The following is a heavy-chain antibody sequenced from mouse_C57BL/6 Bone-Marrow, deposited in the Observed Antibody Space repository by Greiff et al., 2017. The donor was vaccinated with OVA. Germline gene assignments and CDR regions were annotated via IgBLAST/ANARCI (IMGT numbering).Heavy chain of an antibody. Sequence: EVQLQESGPVLARPGASVKMSCKTSGYTFTSYWMHWVKQRPGQGLEWIGAIYPGNSDTSYNQKFKGKATLTADTYASTAYMGLSSPGNEDAAFYYSVVARAYWGQGTLVTVSA. J-gene: IGHJ3*01. D-gene: IGHD1-1*01. CDR1: GYTFTSYW. V-gene: IGHV1-5*01. CDR2: IYPGNSDT. CDR3: VVARAY.